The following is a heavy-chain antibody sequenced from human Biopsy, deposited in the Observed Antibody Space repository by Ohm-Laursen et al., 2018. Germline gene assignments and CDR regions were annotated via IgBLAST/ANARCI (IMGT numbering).Heavy chain of an antibody. CDR1: GFPFDDYA. Sequence: SLRLSCTASGFPFDDYALHWVRQAPGKGLEWVSGISWNSGNIGYADSVKGRFIVSRDNDKNSLYLQMNSLRAEDTAVYHCARSPGRDRMDVWGQGTTVVVSS. D-gene: IGHD1-14*01. J-gene: IGHJ6*02. CDR2: ISWNSGNI. V-gene: IGHV3-9*01. CDR3: ARSPGRDRMDV.